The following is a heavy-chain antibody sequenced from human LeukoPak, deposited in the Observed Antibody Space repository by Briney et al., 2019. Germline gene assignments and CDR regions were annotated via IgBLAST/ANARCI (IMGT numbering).Heavy chain of an antibody. V-gene: IGHV4-30-2*01. CDR1: GGSISSGGYS. CDR2: IYHSGST. D-gene: IGHD4-23*01. CDR3: ARGNSENFQH. J-gene: IGHJ1*01. Sequence: SQTLSLTCAVSGGSISSGGYSWSWIRQPPGQGLEWIGYIYHSGSTYYNPSLKSRVTISVDRSKNQFPLKLSSVTAADTAVYYCARGNSENFQHWGQGTLVTVSS.